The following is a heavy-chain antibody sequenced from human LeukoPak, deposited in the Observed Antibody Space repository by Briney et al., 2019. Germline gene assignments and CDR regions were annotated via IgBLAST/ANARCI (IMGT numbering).Heavy chain of an antibody. CDR2: IYPGDSDT. J-gene: IGHJ6*02. D-gene: IGHD3-3*01. V-gene: IGHV5-51*01. CDR3: ARHEKHYDFWSGYYNGYYYYGMDV. CDR1: GYGFTSYW. Sequence: GEALQISFKGSGYGFTSYWIGWGRRMPGKGRGWMGIIYPGDSDTRYSPSFQGQVTISADKSISTAYLQWSSLKASDTAMYYCARHEKHYDFWSGYYNGYYYYGMDVWGQGTTVTVSS.